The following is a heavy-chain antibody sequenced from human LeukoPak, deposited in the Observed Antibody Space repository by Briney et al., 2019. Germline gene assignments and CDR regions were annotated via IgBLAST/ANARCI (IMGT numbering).Heavy chain of an antibody. CDR1: GYIFSNFG. CDR3: ARDGTSTDAY. CDR2: ISGNNDNP. J-gene: IGHJ4*02. V-gene: IGHV1-18*01. Sequence: ASVRVSCKTSGYIFSNFGINWVRQAPGQGLEWMGWISGNNDNPNYGQKFQGRFTVTTDSSTSTAYMELRNLTFDDTAVYYCARDGTSTDAYWGQGTLVTVSS. D-gene: IGHD2-2*01.